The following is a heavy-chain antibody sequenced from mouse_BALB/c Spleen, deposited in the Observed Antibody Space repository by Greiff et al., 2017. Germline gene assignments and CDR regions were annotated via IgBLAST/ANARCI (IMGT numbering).Heavy chain of an antibody. CDR1: GYAFSSYW. CDR2: IYPGDGDT. V-gene: IGHV1-80*01. J-gene: IGHJ2*01. CDR3: ARGYDYEYYFDY. D-gene: IGHD2-4*01. Sequence: VKLMESGAELVRPGSSVKISCKASGYAFSSYWMNWVKQRPGQGLEWIGQIYPGDGDTNYNGKFKGKATLTADKSSSTAYMQLSSLTSEDSAVYFCARGYDYEYYFDYWGQGTTLTVSS.